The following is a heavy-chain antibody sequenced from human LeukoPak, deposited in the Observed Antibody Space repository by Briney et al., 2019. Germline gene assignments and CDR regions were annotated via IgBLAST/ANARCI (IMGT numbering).Heavy chain of an antibody. J-gene: IGHJ3*02. D-gene: IGHD6-13*01. CDR2: ISSSSSYI. CDR1: GFTFSSYS. CDR3: ARSAAAGLKDAFDI. V-gene: IGHV3-21*01. Sequence: GGSLRLSCAASGFTFSSYSMNWVRQAPGKGLEWVSSISSSSSYIYYADSVKGRFTISRDNAKNSLYLQMNCLRAEDTAVYYCARSAAAGLKDAFDIWGQGTMVTVSS.